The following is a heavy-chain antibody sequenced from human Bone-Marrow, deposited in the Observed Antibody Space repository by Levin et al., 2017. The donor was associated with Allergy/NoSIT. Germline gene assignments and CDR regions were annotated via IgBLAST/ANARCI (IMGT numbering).Heavy chain of an antibody. J-gene: IGHJ6*02. V-gene: IGHV3-48*04. CDR2: ISGSSATI. CDR3: ASSPRAGTRNYYYYAMDV. Sequence: GGSLRLSCAASGLLFSSYTMTWVRQAPGKGLEWVADISGSSATINYADSVKGRFTISRDNAKDSLYLQMNSLRAEDTAVYHCASSPRAGTRNYYYYAMDVWGQGTTVTVS. D-gene: IGHD1-1*01. CDR1: GLLFSSYT.